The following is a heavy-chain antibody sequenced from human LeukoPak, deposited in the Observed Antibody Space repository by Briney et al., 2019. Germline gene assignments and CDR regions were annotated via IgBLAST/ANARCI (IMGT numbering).Heavy chain of an antibody. CDR2: LSGSGNSA. V-gene: IGHV3-23*01. CDR3: ATKKPPASLDY. CDR1: GFTFSSYA. J-gene: IGHJ4*02. Sequence: GGSLRLSCAASGFTFSSYAMSWVRQARGKGLEWVSGLSGSGNSAAYADSVKGRFTISRDNSKNTLYLQMNNLRADDTAVYYCATKKPPASLDYWGQGTLVTVSS.